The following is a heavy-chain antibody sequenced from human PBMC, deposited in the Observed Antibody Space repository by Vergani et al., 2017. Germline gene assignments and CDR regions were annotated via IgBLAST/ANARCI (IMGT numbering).Heavy chain of an antibody. V-gene: IGHV6-1*01. J-gene: IGHJ4*02. D-gene: IGHD1-26*01. CDR2: TYYRSKWYN. Sequence: QVQLQQSGPGLVKPSQTLSLTCAISGDSVSSSSVTWNWIRQSPSRGLEWLGRTYYRSKWYNEYAVSVRGRIIINPDTSKNQVSLQLDSVTPEDTAVYCCAGGSWGKFDYWGQGTLVTVSS. CDR3: AGGSWGKFDY. CDR1: GDSVSSSSVT.